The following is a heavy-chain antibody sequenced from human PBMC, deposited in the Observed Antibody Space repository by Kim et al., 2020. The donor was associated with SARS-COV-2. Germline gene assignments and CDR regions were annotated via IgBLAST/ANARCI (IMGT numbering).Heavy chain of an antibody. CDR3: ARDWGSGWGE. V-gene: IGHV3-30-3*01. J-gene: IGHJ4*02. D-gene: IGHD6-19*01. CDR2: SNK. Sequence: SNKYYAASGEGRFTISGDNSKNTLYLKMNSLRAEDTAVYYCARDWGSGWGEWGQGTLVTVSS.